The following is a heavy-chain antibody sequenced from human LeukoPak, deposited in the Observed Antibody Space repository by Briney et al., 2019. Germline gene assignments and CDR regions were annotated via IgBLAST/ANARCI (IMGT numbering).Heavy chain of an antibody. D-gene: IGHD1-26*01. CDR1: GGSISTFY. V-gene: IGHV4-4*07. J-gene: IGHJ1*01. CDR3: ARVVGATTTGGVYFQH. Sequence: PSETLSLTCTVSGGSISTFYWSWIRQSAGKGLEWIGRIYSSGSTNYNFSLKSRVTMSVDTSKNQFSLKLSSVTAADTAVYYCARVVGATTTGGVYFQHWGQGTLVTVSS. CDR2: IYSSGST.